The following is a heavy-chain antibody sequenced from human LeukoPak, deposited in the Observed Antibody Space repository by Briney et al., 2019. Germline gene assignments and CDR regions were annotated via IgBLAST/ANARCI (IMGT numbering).Heavy chain of an antibody. D-gene: IGHD5-18*01. CDR1: GFTFSSYG. Sequence: PGGSLRLSCAASGFTFSSYGMHSVRQAPGKGLEWVAVIWYDGSNKYYANSVKGRFTISRDNSKNTLYLQMNSLRAEDTAVYYCARVDHGYSYSNFDYWGQGTLVTVSS. V-gene: IGHV3-33*01. CDR3: ARVDHGYSYSNFDY. CDR2: IWYDGSNK. J-gene: IGHJ4*02.